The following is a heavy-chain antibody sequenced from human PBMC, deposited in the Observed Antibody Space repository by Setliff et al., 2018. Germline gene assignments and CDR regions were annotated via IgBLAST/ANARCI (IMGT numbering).Heavy chain of an antibody. CDR2: INKDGSER. Sequence: GGSLRLSCVVSGFTFSNHWMTWVRQAPGKGLEWVANINKDGSERYYVDSVKGRFTVSRDNAKNSVYLQINSLRVEDTAVYYCARYGNSWGEWDYWGQGTLV. V-gene: IGHV3-7*01. CDR1: GFTFSNHW. D-gene: IGHD3-16*01. CDR3: ARYGNSWGEWDY. J-gene: IGHJ4*02.